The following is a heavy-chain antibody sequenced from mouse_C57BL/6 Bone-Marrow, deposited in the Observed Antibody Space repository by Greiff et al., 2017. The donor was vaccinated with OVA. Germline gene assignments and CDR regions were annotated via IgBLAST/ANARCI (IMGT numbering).Heavy chain of an antibody. Sequence: VQLKQSGAELVRPGASVKLSCTASGFNIKDDYMHWVKQRPEQGLEWIGWIDPENGDTEYASKFQGKATITADTSSNTAYLQLSSLTSEDTAVYYCTTYYDYDGYWGQGTLVTVSA. CDR2: IDPENGDT. CDR1: GFNIKDDY. D-gene: IGHD2-4*01. V-gene: IGHV14-4*01. CDR3: TTYYDYDGY. J-gene: IGHJ3*01.